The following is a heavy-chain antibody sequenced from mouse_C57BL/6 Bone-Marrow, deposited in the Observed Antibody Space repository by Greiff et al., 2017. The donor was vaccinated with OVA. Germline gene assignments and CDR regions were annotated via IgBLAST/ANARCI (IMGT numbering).Heavy chain of an antibody. V-gene: IGHV14-2*01. CDR3: AGGSKPLDFDY. J-gene: IGHJ2*01. Sequence: EVQLQQSGAELVKPGASVKLSCTASGFNIKDYYMHWVKQRTEQGLEWIGRIDPEDGETKYAPKFQGKATITADTSSNAAYLQISSLTSKDTAVYYCAGGSKPLDFDYWGQGTTLTVSS. CDR2: IDPEDGET. CDR1: GFNIKDYY. D-gene: IGHD2-5*01.